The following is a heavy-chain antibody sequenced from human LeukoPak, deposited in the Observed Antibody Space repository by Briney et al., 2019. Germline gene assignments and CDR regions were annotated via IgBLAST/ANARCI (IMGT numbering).Heavy chain of an antibody. V-gene: IGHV3-30*04. Sequence: GRSLRLSCVASGFTFSDAIMHWVRQAPGKGLEWVALISHEEHVKSYADSAKGRFTISRDNSKNTVYLQMDSLRLEDTAIYNCAREEYSSGRAGTFYIWGQGTMVTVSS. D-gene: IGHD6-19*01. CDR1: GFTFSDAI. CDR3: AREEYSSGRAGTFYI. J-gene: IGHJ3*02. CDR2: ISHEEHVK.